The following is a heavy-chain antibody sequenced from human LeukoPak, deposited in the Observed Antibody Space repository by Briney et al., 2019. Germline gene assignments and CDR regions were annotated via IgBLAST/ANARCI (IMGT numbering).Heavy chain of an antibody. J-gene: IGHJ4*02. CDR3: SHYYDSSGYYFDY. CDR1: GYTFTSYG. V-gene: IGHV1-18*01. Sequence: GASVKVSCKASGYTFTSYGTSWVRQAPGQGLEWMGWISAYNGNTNYAQKLQGRVAMTTDTSTSTAYMELRSLRSDDTAVYYCSHYYDSSGYYFDYWGQGTLVTVSS. CDR2: ISAYNGNT. D-gene: IGHD3-22*01.